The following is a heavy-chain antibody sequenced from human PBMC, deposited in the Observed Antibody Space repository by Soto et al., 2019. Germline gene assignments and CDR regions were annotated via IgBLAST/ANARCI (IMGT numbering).Heavy chain of an antibody. J-gene: IGHJ6*02. CDR2: ISGSGGST. V-gene: IGHV3-23*01. CDR3: AKDLEILYWRGYGMDV. D-gene: IGHD2-8*02. Sequence: GGALRLSCAASGFTFSSYAMSWVRQAPGKGLEWVSAISGSGGSTYYADSVKGRFTISRDNSKNTLYLQMNSLRAEDTAVYYCAKDLEILYWRGYGMDVWGQGATVTVSS. CDR1: GFTFSSYA.